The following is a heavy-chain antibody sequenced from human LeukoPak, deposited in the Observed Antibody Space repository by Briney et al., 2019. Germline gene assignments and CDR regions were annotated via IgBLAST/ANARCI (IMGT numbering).Heavy chain of an antibody. CDR1: GFTFSSYS. D-gene: IGHD3-22*01. CDR3: ASGYGYYDSSGYRDY. V-gene: IGHV3-48*01. CDR2: ISSSSSTI. J-gene: IGHJ4*02. Sequence: PGGSLRLSCAASGFTFSSYSMNWVRQAPGKRLEWVSYISSSSSTIYYADSVKGRFTISRDNAKNSLYLQMNSLRAEDTAVYYCASGYGYYDSSGYRDYWGQGTLVTVSS.